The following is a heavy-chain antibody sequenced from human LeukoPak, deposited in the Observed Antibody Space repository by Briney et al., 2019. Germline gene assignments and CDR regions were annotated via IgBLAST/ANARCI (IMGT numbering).Heavy chain of an antibody. CDR2: IYHSGST. CDR1: GYSISSGYY. D-gene: IGHD2-2*01. Sequence: PSETLSLTCTVSGYSISSGYYWGWIRPPPGKGLEWIGSIYHSGSTYYNPSLKSRVTISVDTSKNQFSLKLSSVTAADTAVYYCARDCRGSTCDGYFDYWGQGTLVTVSS. CDR3: ARDCRGSTCDGYFDY. V-gene: IGHV4-38-2*02. J-gene: IGHJ4*02.